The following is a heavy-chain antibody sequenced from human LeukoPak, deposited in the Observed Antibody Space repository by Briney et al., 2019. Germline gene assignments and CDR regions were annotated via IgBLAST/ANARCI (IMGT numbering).Heavy chain of an antibody. J-gene: IGHJ4*02. CDR3: AAGWVCSGGSCYYYFDY. D-gene: IGHD2-15*01. V-gene: IGHV1-58*02. CDR1: GFTFTSSA. CDR2: IVVGSGNT. Sequence: GTSVKVPCKASGFTFTSSAMQWVRQARGQRLEWIGWIVVGSGNTNYAQKFQERVTITRDMFTSTAYMELSSLRSEDTAVYYCAAGWVCSGGSCYYYFDYWGQGTLVTVSS.